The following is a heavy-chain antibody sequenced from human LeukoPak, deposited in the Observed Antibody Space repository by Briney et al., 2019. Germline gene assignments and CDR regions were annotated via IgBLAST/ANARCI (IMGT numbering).Heavy chain of an antibody. CDR3: ARLGTIYFNY. J-gene: IGHJ4*02. V-gene: IGHV1-2*02. Sequence: ASVKVSCKASGYSFTGYYMHWVRQAPGQGLEWMGWINPNSGGTSYAQKFQGGVTMTRDTSISTAYMELSRLRSDDTAVYYCARLGTIYFNYWGQGTLVTVSS. CDR1: GYSFTGYY. CDR2: INPNSGGT. D-gene: IGHD5-24*01.